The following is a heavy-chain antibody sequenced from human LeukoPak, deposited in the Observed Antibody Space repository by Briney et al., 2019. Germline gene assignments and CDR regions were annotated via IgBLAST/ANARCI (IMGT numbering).Heavy chain of an antibody. CDR1: GGSLSSGDYH. Sequence: SETLSLTCTVSGGSLSSGDYHWRWLRQPPGKGLEWIGYIYYSGCTYYNPSLKSRVTISVDTSKNQYSPKLSSVTAADTAVYYCARTHSDCSSTSCYSVANYYFDYWGQGTLVTVSS. V-gene: IGHV4-30-4*08. CDR2: IYYSGCT. D-gene: IGHD2-2*01. CDR3: ARTHSDCSSTSCYSVANYYFDY. J-gene: IGHJ4*02.